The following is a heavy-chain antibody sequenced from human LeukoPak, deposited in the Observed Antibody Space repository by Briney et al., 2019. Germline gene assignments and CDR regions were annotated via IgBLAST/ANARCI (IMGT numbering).Heavy chain of an antibody. CDR3: ASWTTVTTTDAFDI. CDR2: IYSGGST. V-gene: IGHV3-53*01. J-gene: IGHJ3*02. D-gene: IGHD4-17*01. Sequence: GGSLRLSCAASGFTVSSNYMSWVRQAPGKGLEWVSVIYSGGSTYYADSVKGRFTISRDNSKNTLCLQMNSLRAEDTAVYYCASWTTVTTTDAFDIWGQGTMVTVSS. CDR1: GFTVSSNY.